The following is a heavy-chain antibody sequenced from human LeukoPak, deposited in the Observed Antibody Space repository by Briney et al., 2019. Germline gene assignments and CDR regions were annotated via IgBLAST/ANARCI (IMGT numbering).Heavy chain of an antibody. V-gene: IGHV1-18*01. Sequence: ASVNVSCKASGYTFTNYGISWVRQAPGQGLEWVGWVSGSNDNRNNAQKFQGRVTLTTDTSTSTAYMELRSLRSDDTAVYYCARENYRAFDYWGQGTLVTVSS. D-gene: IGHD3-16*02. J-gene: IGHJ4*02. CDR2: VSGSNDNR. CDR1: GYTFTNYG. CDR3: ARENYRAFDY.